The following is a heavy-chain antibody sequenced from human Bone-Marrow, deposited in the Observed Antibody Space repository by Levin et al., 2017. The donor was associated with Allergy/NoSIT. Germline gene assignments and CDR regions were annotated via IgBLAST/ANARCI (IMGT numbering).Heavy chain of an antibody. Sequence: GGSLRLSCVASGFTFSSYWMHWVRQAPGKGLVWVSRIKSDGSVTNYADSVKGRVTISRDNAKNTLYLQMNSLRDEDTAVYYCARVGMATHSFDSWGLGTLFIVSS. D-gene: IGHD5-24*01. CDR1: GFTFSSYW. J-gene: IGHJ4*02. CDR2: IKSDGSVT. CDR3: ARVGMATHSFDS. V-gene: IGHV3-74*01.